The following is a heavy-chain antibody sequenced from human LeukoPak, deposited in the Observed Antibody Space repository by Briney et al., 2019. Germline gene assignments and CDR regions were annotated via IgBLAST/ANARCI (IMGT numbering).Heavy chain of an antibody. CDR1: GFSFTNYE. J-gene: IGHJ4*02. D-gene: IGHD3-22*01. CDR2: IRSSDNTI. CDR3: AREADTVIGSLDY. Sequence: GGSLRLSCAASGFSFTNYEMNWVRQAPGKVLEWVSYIRSSDNTIYYADSVKRLFTLCRDTAVNLVHLKMNSLRAEDTAVYYCAREADTVIGSLDYWGQGTLVTVSS. V-gene: IGHV3-48*03.